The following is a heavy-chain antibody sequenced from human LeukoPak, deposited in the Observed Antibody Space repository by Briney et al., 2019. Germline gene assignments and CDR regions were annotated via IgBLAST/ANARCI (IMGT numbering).Heavy chain of an antibody. CDR1: GFTFDDYA. V-gene: IGHV3-43*02. CDR3: AKDTGSGSYFRRYYYYYMDV. CDR2: ISGDGGST. Sequence: GGSLRLSCAASGFTFDDYAMHWVGQAPGKGLEGVSLISGDGGSTYYADSVKGRVTISRDNSKNSLYLQMNSLRTEDTALYYCAKDTGSGSYFRRYYYYYMDVWGKGTTVTVSS. J-gene: IGHJ6*03. D-gene: IGHD3-10*01.